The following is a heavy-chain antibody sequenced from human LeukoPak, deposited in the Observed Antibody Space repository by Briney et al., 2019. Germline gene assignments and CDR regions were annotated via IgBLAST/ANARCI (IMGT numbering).Heavy chain of an antibody. D-gene: IGHD2-2*01. CDR3: ASEYQLLNYYYYGMDV. J-gene: IGHJ6*01. CDR2: IIPIFGIA. CDR1: GGTFSSYT. V-gene: IGHV1-69*02. Sequence: SVKLSCNASGGTFSSYTISWVRQAPGQGLELMGRIIPIFGIANYAQKFQGRVTITADKSTSTAYMDLSSLRSEETAVYYCASEYQLLNYYYYGMDVWGQGNTVTVSS.